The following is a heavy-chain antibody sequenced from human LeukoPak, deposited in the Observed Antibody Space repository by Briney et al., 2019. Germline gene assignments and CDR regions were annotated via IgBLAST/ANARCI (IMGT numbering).Heavy chain of an antibody. J-gene: IGHJ6*02. V-gene: IGHV1-69*04. CDR3: ARGGTMIDDSMDV. CDR1: GGTFSSYA. D-gene: IGHD3-22*01. CDR2: IIPILGIA. Sequence: GASVKVSCKASGGTFSSYAISWVRQAPGQGLEWMGRIIPILGIANYAQKFQGRVTITADKSTSTAYMELSSLRSEDTAVYYCARGGTMIDDSMDVWGQGTTVTVSS.